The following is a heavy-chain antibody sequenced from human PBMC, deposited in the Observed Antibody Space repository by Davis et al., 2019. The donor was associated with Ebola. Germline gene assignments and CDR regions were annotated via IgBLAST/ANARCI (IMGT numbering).Heavy chain of an antibody. CDR1: VITFSSYA. Sequence: GGSLRLSCADSVITFSSYAMTWVRQAPGKGLEWVSAISGSGGTTYYAGSVKGRFTVSRDNSKKTMYLRMNSLRAEDTAVYYCARSGLSFGVVKYHYGMDVWGKGTTVTVSS. CDR3: ARSGLSFGVVKYHYGMDV. J-gene: IGHJ6*04. CDR2: ISGSGGTT. D-gene: IGHD3-3*01. V-gene: IGHV3-23*01.